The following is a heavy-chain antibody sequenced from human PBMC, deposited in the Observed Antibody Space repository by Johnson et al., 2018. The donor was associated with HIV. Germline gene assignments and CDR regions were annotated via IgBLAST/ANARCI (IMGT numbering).Heavy chain of an antibody. CDR2: INWNGGST. V-gene: IGHV3-20*04. CDR1: GFTFDDYG. D-gene: IGHD1-26*01. Sequence: EMQLVESGGGVVRPGGSLRLSCAASGFTFDDYGMSWVRQAPGNGLEWVSGINWNGGSTGYADSVKGRFTISRDNAKNSLYLQINSLRAEDTALYCCARGSGSYYSNAFDIWGQGTMVTVSS. J-gene: IGHJ3*02. CDR3: ARGSGSYYSNAFDI.